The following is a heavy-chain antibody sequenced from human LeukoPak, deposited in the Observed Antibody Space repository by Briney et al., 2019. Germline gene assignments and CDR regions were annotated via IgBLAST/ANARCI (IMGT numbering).Heavy chain of an antibody. D-gene: IGHD2-2*02. CDR3: ARDGLGYCSSTSCYNRFYYYYGMDV. V-gene: IGHV1-18*01. J-gene: IGHJ6*02. CDR1: GYTFTSYG. Sequence: GASVKVSCKASGYTFTSYGISWVRRAPGQGLEWMGWISAYNGNTNYAQKLQGRVTMTTDTSTSTAYMELRSLRSDDTAVYYCARDGLGYCSSTSCYNRFYYYYGMDVWGQGTTVTVSS. CDR2: ISAYNGNT.